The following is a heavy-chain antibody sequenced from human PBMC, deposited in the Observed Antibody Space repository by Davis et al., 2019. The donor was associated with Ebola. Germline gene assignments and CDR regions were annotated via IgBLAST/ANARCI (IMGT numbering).Heavy chain of an antibody. V-gene: IGHV3-69-1*01. J-gene: IGHJ4*02. CDR3: ATGRVPAAMLGLDY. CDR1: GFTVSSNH. CDR2: ISSSNYV. Sequence: GGSLRLSCAASGFTVSSNHMSWVRQAPGKGLEWVSSISSSNYVYYADSVKGRFTISRDNAKNSLYLQMDTLRADDTAVYYCATGRVPAAMLGLDYWGQGTLVTVSS. D-gene: IGHD2-2*01.